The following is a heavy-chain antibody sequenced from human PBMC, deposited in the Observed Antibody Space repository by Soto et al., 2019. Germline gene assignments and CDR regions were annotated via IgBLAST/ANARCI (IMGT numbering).Heavy chain of an antibody. CDR2: IYPGDSDT. CDR3: ARGYCTTTICDPWFDP. J-gene: IGHJ5*02. D-gene: IGHD2-2*01. CDR1: GCSFTSYW. V-gene: IGHV5-51*01. Sequence: GEPLESSGSGFGCSFTSYWIGWVRQMPGKGLEWMGIIYPGDSDTRYSPSFQGQVTISADKSITTAYLQWSSLKASDTAMYYCARGYCTTTICDPWFDPWGQGTLVTVSS.